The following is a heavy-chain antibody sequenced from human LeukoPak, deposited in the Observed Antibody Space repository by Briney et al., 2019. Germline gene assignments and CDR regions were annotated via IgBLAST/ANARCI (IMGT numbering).Heavy chain of an antibody. CDR1: GFILNKHA. Sequence: GGSLRLSCAASGFILNKHAMSWVRQAPGKGLEWVSGLSGSGGSTDYADSVKGRFTVSRDNSKNTLFLQMNSLRAEDTAIYYCAKERDYGPADYWGQGTLVTVSS. V-gene: IGHV3-23*01. CDR2: LSGSGGST. J-gene: IGHJ4*02. D-gene: IGHD4/OR15-4a*01. CDR3: AKERDYGPADY.